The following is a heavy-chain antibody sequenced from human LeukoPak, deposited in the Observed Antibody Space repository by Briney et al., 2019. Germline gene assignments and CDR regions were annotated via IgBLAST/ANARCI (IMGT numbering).Heavy chain of an antibody. J-gene: IGHJ3*02. D-gene: IGHD2-15*01. CDR3: ARDYCSGGSWYPGLLGGAFDI. V-gene: IGHV1-46*01. CDR1: GYTFTSYY. Sequence: ASVKVSCKASGYTFTSYYMHWVRQAPGQGLEWMGIINPSGGSTSYAQKFQGRVTMTRDTSTSTVYMELSSLRSEDTAVYYCARDYCSGGSWYPGLLGGAFDIWGQGTMVTVSS. CDR2: INPSGGST.